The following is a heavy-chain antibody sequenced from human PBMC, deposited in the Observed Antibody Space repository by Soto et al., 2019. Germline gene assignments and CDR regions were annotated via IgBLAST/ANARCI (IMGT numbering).Heavy chain of an antibody. CDR1: GGSVSSGSYY. CDR3: ARDTRYLLTHEGGWSPHHYYYGMDV. CDR2: IYYSGST. V-gene: IGHV4-61*01. J-gene: IGHJ6*02. D-gene: IGHD3-9*01. Sequence: PSETLSLTCTVSGGSVSSGSYYWSWIRQPPGKGLEWIGYIYYSGSTNYNPSLKSRVTISVDTSKNQFSLKLSSVTAADTAVYYCARDTRYLLTHEGGWSPHHYYYGMDVWGQGTTVTVSS.